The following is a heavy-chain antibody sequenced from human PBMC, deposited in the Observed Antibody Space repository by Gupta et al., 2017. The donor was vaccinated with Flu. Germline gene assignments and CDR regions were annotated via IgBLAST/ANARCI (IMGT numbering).Heavy chain of an antibody. CDR2: IRTKANSYAT. CDR1: GFTFSGSA. D-gene: IGHD3-22*01. V-gene: IGHV3-73*02. J-gene: IGHJ4*02. Sequence: EVQLVESGGGLVQPGGSLKLSCAASGFTFSGSAMRWVRQASGKGLEWVGRIRTKANSYATAYAASVKGRFTISRDDSKNTAYLQMNSLKTEDTAVYYCTRPYDSSGYSENWGQGTLVTVSS. CDR3: TRPYDSSGYSEN.